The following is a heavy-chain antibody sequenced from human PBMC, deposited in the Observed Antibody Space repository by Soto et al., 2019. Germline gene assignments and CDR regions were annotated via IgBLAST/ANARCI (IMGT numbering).Heavy chain of an antibody. V-gene: IGHV4-59*08. CDR2: MYNRGST. CDR1: GASIKSYY. CDR3: ARLEVGLWYFDL. Sequence: QVQLQESGPGLVKPSETLSLTCSVSGASIKSYYWSWIRQPPGKGLEWIGYMYNRGSTNYNPSLKSRVTLSIDTSMNQFSLNLTSVTAADTAVYYCARLEVGLWYFDLRGRGTLVTVSS. J-gene: IGHJ2*01. D-gene: IGHD2-2*01.